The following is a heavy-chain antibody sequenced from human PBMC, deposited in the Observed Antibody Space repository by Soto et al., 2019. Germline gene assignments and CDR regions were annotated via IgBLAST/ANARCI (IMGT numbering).Heavy chain of an antibody. CDR2: IIPMFGTA. V-gene: IGHV1-69*06. J-gene: IGHJ6*02. CDR3: ARQRAMPPHFYSGMDV. D-gene: IGHD2-2*01. CDR1: GGTFGSYT. Sequence: QVHLVQSGAEVKKPGSSVKVSCTASGGTFGSYTVTWARQAPGQGLEWMGEIIPMFGTASYAQKFQGRVTLTADKSTTTAHMELRSLSSDDTAVYFCARQRAMPPHFYSGMDVWGQGTTVTVSS.